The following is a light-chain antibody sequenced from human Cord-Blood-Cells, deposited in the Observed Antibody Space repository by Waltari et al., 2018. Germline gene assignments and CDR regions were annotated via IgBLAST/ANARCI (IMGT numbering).Light chain of an antibody. CDR2: EVS. CDR1: SSDVGGYNS. V-gene: IGLV2-14*01. Sequence: QSALTQPASVSGSPGQSFTISCTATSSDVGGYNSVSWYQQHPGKAPKLMIYEVSNRPSGVSNRFSGSKSGNTASLTSSGLQAEDEADYYCSSYTSSSTLVFGGGTKLTVL. CDR3: SSYTSSSTLV. J-gene: IGLJ2*01.